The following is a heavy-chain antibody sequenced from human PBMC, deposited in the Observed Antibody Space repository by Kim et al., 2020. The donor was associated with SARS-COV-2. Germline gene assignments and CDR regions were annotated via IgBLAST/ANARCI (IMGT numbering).Heavy chain of an antibody. Sequence: GGSLRLSCAASGFSFNSYSMNWVRQAPGEGLEWVSSISSSSSYMLYADSVKGRFSISRDNAKNTLYLQMNSLRAEDTAVYYCTKAGAHMFAFDY. CDR1: GFSFNSYS. V-gene: IGHV3-21*01. D-gene: IGHD3-10*02. J-gene: IGHJ4*01. CDR2: ISSSSSYM. CDR3: TKAGAHMFAFDY.